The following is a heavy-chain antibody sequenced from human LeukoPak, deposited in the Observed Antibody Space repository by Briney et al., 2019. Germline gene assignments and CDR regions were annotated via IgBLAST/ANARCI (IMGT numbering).Heavy chain of an antibody. D-gene: IGHD2-8*01. J-gene: IGHJ5*02. CDR3: ARDLSMADLGWFDP. Sequence: SETLSLTCAISGGSISGSNWWSWVRQPPGKGLEWIGEIYHSGNTNYNPSLKCRVTISVDKSKNQFSLNLSSVTAADTAVYYCARDLSMADLGWFDPWGQGTLVTVSS. V-gene: IGHV4-4*02. CDR1: GGSISGSNW. CDR2: IYHSGNT.